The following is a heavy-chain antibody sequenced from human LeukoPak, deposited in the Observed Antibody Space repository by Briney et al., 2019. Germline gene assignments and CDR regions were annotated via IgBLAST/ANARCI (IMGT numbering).Heavy chain of an antibody. CDR2: ISYDGSNK. D-gene: IGHD6-19*01. J-gene: IGHJ4*02. V-gene: IGHV3-30*04. Sequence: PGGSLRLSCAASGFTFSSYAMHWVRQAPGKGLEWVAVISYDGSNKYYADSVKGRFTISRDNSKNTLYPQMNSLRAEDTAVYYCARDPNSSGWQTLDYWGQGTLVTVSS. CDR1: GFTFSSYA. CDR3: ARDPNSSGWQTLDY.